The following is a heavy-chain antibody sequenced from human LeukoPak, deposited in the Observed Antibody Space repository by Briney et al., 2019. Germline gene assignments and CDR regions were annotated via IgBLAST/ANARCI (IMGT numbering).Heavy chain of an antibody. V-gene: IGHV4-39*01. CDR3: VRKNYDILS. CDR1: GGSISRSSYY. D-gene: IGHD3-9*01. Sequence: SETLSLTCAVSGGSISRSSYYWGWIRQPPGKGPEWIGSTYHSGNAYYNPSLKSRVTISVDTSKNQFSLKLSSVTAADTAVYYCVRKNYDILSWGQGTLVTVSS. J-gene: IGHJ5*02. CDR2: TYHSGNA.